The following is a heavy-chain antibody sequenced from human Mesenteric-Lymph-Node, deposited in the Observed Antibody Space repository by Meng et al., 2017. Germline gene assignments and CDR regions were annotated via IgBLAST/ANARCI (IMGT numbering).Heavy chain of an antibody. J-gene: IGHJ5*02. Sequence: VHLVQSGAEVKNPGASVTVSCKASGYTFTTYAIHWVRQAPGQRLEWMGWINAGNGNTRYSQKFQGRVSITRDTSASTAYMELSSLRSEDTAVYYCARCIAVAGNWFDPWGQGTLVTVSS. V-gene: IGHV1-3*01. CDR2: INAGNGNT. D-gene: IGHD6-19*01. CDR1: GYTFTTYA. CDR3: ARCIAVAGNWFDP.